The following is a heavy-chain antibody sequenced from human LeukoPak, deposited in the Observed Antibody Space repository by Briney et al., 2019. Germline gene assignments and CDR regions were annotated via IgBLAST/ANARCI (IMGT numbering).Heavy chain of an antibody. V-gene: IGHV4-39*01. CDR1: GRSISTTNFY. D-gene: IGHD3-3*01. Sequence: SETLSLTCTVSGRSISTTNFYWGWIRQPPGKGLEWIGSISYSGATYYNPSLKSRLTVSADTSKKEVSLRLNSVTAADTAVYYCASLPRYNFWAWGQGNLVIVSS. CDR3: ASLPRYNFWA. J-gene: IGHJ5*02. CDR2: ISYSGAT.